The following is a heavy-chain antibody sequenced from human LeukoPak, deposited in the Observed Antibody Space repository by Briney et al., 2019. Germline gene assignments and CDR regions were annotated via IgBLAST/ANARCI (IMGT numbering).Heavy chain of an antibody. CDR2: IYPGDSDT. CDR3: ARRSNDYGDAFDI. Sequence: GESLKISCKGSGYSFTSYWIGWVRQMPGKGLELVGLIYPGDSDTRYSPSFQGQVTISADKSISTAYLQWSSLKASDTAMYYCARRSNDYGDAFDIWGQGTMVTVSS. J-gene: IGHJ3*02. V-gene: IGHV5-51*01. D-gene: IGHD4-17*01. CDR1: GYSFTSYW.